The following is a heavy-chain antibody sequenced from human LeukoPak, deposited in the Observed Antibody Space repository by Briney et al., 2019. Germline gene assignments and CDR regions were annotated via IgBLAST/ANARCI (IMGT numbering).Heavy chain of an antibody. CDR3: AREFYFYDTRGQGDAFDI. D-gene: IGHD3-22*01. V-gene: IGHV3-7*05. CDR1: GFTVSSNY. CDR2: IRHDGYEK. J-gene: IGHJ3*02. Sequence: PGGSLRLSCAASGFTVSSNYMSWVRQAPGKGLEWVANIRHDGYEKNYVDSVKGRFTISRDNAKTSLYLQMNILGAEDTAVYYCAREFYFYDTRGQGDAFDIWGQGTLVTVSS.